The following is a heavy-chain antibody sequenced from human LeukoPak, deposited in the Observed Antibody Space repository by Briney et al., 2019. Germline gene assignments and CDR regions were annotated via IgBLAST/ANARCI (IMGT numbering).Heavy chain of an antibody. D-gene: IGHD3-10*01. CDR1: GFTVSSNY. Sequence: GGSLRLSCAASGFTVSSNYMSWVRQAPGKGLEWVSVLQSGGTTHYADSVKGRFTISRDISKNTLYLQMNSLRVEDTAVYYCARDLYYGSGGYYFDYWGQGTLVTVSS. J-gene: IGHJ4*02. CDR2: LQSGGTT. CDR3: ARDLYYGSGGYYFDY. V-gene: IGHV3-66*01.